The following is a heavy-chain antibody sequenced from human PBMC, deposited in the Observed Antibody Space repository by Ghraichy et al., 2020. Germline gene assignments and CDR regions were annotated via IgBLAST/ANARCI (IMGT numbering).Heavy chain of an antibody. V-gene: IGHV4-59*11. CDR1: GGPISDHW. J-gene: IGHJ4*02. CDR2: VHSSKNI. CDR3: GRGAGWLIPT. D-gene: IGHD5-12*01. Sequence: SETLSLTCIVSGGPISDHWLTWIRQPPGKGLEWIGYVHSSKNIVYNSSLKSRVTMSLDTSKNQFSLSVNSVTAADTAVYYCGRGAGWLIPTRGQGILVTVSS.